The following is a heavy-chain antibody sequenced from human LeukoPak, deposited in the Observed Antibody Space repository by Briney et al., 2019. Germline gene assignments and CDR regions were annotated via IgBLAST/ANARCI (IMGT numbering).Heavy chain of an antibody. CDR3: AKYSSSSNDYYGMDV. CDR1: GFTFSSYG. Sequence: GGSLRLSCAASGFTFSSYGMHWVRQAPGKGLERVAVISYDGSNKYYADSVKGRFTISRDNSKNTLYLQMNSLRAEDTAVYYCAKYSSSSNDYYGMDVWGQGTTVTVSS. CDR2: ISYDGSNK. V-gene: IGHV3-30*18. J-gene: IGHJ6*02. D-gene: IGHD6-6*01.